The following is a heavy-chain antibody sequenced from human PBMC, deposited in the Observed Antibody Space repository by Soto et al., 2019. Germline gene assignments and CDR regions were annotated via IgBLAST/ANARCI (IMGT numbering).Heavy chain of an antibody. CDR3: ARGIFLATAAAYFDY. CDR2: IYYSGST. J-gene: IGHJ4*02. D-gene: IGHD6-13*01. CDR1: GVSVNTAGYY. Sequence: QVQLQESGPGLLKPSQTLSLTCSVSGVSVNTAGYYWAWIRQPPGKGLEWMGYIYYSGSTYYSPSLKNRFTISIGTSYNDFSLKVSSVTAADTAVYYCARGIFLATAAAYFDYWGQGTLVTVSS. V-gene: IGHV4-31*03.